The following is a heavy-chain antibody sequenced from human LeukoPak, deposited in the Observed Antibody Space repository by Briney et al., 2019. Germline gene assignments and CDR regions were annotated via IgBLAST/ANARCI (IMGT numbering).Heavy chain of an antibody. J-gene: IGHJ4*02. CDR3: ARGTSGWYSVFDY. CDR1: GYTFTNYY. Sequence: ASVKVSCKASGYTFTNYYMHWVRRAPGQGLEWMGKINPSGGSTTYVQKFQGRVTMTRDTSTSTVYMDLSSLRSEDTAVYYCARGTSGWYSVFDYWGQGTLVTVSS. V-gene: IGHV1-46*01. D-gene: IGHD6-19*01. CDR2: INPSGGST.